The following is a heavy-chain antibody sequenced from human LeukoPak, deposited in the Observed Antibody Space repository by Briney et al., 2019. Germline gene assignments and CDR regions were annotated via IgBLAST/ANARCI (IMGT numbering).Heavy chain of an antibody. V-gene: IGHV4-59*08. CDR1: GGSINNYY. CDR2: IHYSGST. CDR3: ARRLRLKNPGGDAFDI. D-gene: IGHD5/OR15-5a*01. Sequence: PSETLSLTCSVSGGSINNYYWNWIRQPPGKGLEWIGYIHYSGSTRYNPSLQSRVTMSIGTSKTQFSLKLDSVTAADTAVYYCARRLRLKNPGGDAFDIWGQGTVVTVSS. J-gene: IGHJ3*02.